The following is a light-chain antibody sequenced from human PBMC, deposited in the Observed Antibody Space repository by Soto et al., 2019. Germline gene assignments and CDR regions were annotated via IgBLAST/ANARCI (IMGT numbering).Light chain of an antibody. CDR1: SSNIGGNT. CDR3: HAWAAGLNGHL. CDR2: SYD. J-gene: IGLJ1*01. V-gene: IGLV1-44*01. Sequence: QSVLTQPPSASGTPGQRVTISCSTSSSNIGGNTVNWYQQVPGTAPKLLIYSYDQRPSGVPDRFSGSKSGTSASLAISGLKFEYEVDYYCHAWAAGLNGHLSGPGTKVPV.